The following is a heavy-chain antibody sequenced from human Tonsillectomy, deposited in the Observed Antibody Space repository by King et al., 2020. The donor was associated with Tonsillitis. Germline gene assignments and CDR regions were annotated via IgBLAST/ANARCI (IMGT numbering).Heavy chain of an antibody. CDR2: ISWNSGSI. CDR3: AKDIHRLLRHRYFDL. D-gene: IGHD2-21*01. Sequence: DVQLVESGGGLVQPGRSLRLSCAASGFTFDDFAMHWVRQVPGKGLEWVSGISWNSGSIAYADSLMGRFTISRDNAKNSLYLEMNSLRTEDTALYYCAKDIHRLLRHRYFDLWGRGTLVTVSS. CDR1: GFTFDDFA. V-gene: IGHV3-9*01. J-gene: IGHJ2*01.